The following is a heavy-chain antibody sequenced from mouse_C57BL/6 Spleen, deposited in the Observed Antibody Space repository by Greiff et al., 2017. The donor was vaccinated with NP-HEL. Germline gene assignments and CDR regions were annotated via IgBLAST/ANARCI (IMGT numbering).Heavy chain of an antibody. D-gene: IGHD1-1*02. Sequence: EVMLVESGPGMVKPSQSLSLTCTVTGYSITSGYDWHWIRHFPGNKLEWMGYISYSGSTNYNPSLKSRISITHDTSKNHFFLKLNSVTTEDTATYYCANVNYPFYAMDYWGQGTSVTVAS. CDR2: ISYSGST. CDR1: GYSITSGYD. CDR3: ANVNYPFYAMDY. J-gene: IGHJ4*01. V-gene: IGHV3-1*01.